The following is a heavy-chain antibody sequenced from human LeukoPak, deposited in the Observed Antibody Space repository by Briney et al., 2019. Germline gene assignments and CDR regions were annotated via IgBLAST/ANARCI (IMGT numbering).Heavy chain of an antibody. Sequence: GASVKVSCKASGYTFTSYGISWVRQAPGQGLEWMGWISAYNGNTNYAQKLQGRVTMTTDTSTSTDYMELRSLRSDDTAVYYCARDPTVPPPDYYYYGMDVWGQGTTVTVSS. J-gene: IGHJ6*02. V-gene: IGHV1-18*01. D-gene: IGHD4-17*01. CDR2: ISAYNGNT. CDR1: GYTFTSYG. CDR3: ARDPTVPPPDYYYYGMDV.